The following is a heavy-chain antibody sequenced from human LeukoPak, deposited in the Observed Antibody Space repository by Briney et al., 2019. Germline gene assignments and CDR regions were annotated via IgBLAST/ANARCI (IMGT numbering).Heavy chain of an antibody. CDR3: ARELYYYDSSGYSNWFDP. V-gene: IGHV1-18*01. Sequence: GASVKVSCKASGYTFTSYGISWVRQAPGQGLWWMGWISAYNGNTNYAQKLQGRVTMTTDASTSTAYMELRSLRSDDTAVYYCARELYYYDSSGYSNWFDPWVQGTLVTVSS. J-gene: IGHJ5*02. D-gene: IGHD3-22*01. CDR1: GYTFTSYG. CDR2: ISAYNGNT.